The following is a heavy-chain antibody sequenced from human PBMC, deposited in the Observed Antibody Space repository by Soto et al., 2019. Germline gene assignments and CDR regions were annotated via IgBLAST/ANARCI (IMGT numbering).Heavy chain of an antibody. D-gene: IGHD5-18*01. CDR2: IYFSGST. V-gene: IGHV4-31*03. Sequence: SENLSLTCTVSGGSISSGGYYWSWIRQHPGKDLEWIWYIYFSGSTYYNLFLKSRVTISVDTSKNQFSLKLSFVTAADTAVYYCARSPHIQLWSYPSDYWGQG. CDR1: GGSISSGGYY. J-gene: IGHJ4*02. CDR3: ARSPHIQLWSYPSDY.